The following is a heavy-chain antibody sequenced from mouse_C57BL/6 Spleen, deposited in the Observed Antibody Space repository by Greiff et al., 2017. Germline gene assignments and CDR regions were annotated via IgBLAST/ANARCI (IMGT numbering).Heavy chain of an antibody. CDR3: ARRGSNYVYWYFDV. CDR1: GYTFTSYW. Sequence: QVQLQQSGAELVKPGASVKLSCKASGYTFTSYWMQWVKQRPGQGLEWIGEIDPSDSYTNYNQKFKGKATLTVDTSSSTAYMQLSSLTSEDSAVYYCARRGSNYVYWYFDVWGTGTTVTVSS. CDR2: IDPSDSYT. J-gene: IGHJ1*03. D-gene: IGHD2-5*01. V-gene: IGHV1-50*01.